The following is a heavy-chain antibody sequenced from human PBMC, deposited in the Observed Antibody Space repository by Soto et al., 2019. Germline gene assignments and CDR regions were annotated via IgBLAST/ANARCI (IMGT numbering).Heavy chain of an antibody. CDR3: TRAGASDWNYVSTSS. CDR1: GYTFTTSG. CDR2: ISAKSGNT. J-gene: IGHJ4*02. D-gene: IGHD1-7*01. Sequence: QLVQSGAEVKKPGASVKVSCKASGYTFTTSGFNWVRQAPGQGLEWMGWISAKSGNTHYAQKLQGRVTMTTDTSTSTVYMELKSLTSDDTAIYYCTRAGASDWNYVSTSSWGQGTLVTVSS. V-gene: IGHV1-18*04.